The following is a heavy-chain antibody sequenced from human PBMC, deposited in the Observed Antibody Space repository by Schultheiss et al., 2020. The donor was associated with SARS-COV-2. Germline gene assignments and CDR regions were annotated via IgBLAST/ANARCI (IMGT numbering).Heavy chain of an antibody. J-gene: IGHJ6*04. CDR1: GFTFSSYE. V-gene: IGHV3-21*01. D-gene: IGHD2-21*01. CDR3: ARDGDQYSPDV. CDR2: ISSSSSHI. Sequence: GGSLRLSCAASGFTFSSYEMNWVRQAPGKGLEWVSSISSSSSHIYYADSVKGRFTISRDNAKNSLYLQMNSLRAEDTAVYYCARDGDQYSPDVWGKGTTVTVSS.